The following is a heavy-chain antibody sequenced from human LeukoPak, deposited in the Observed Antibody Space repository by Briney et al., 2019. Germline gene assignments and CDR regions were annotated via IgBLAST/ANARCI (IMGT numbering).Heavy chain of an antibody. CDR1: GFTFSSYK. D-gene: IGHD2-15*01. Sequence: PGGSLRLSCAASGFTFSSYKMYWVRQAPGKGPVWVSRLSENGITNYADSVKGRFAISSDNAKSTLFLQMNSLRVDDTAVYYCARQDIPQALYGFDIWGQGTMVTVSS. J-gene: IGHJ3*02. CDR2: LSENGIT. V-gene: IGHV3-74*01. CDR3: ARQDIPQALYGFDI.